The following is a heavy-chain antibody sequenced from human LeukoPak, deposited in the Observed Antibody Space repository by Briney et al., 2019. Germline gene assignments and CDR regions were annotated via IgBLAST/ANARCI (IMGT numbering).Heavy chain of an antibody. CDR2: ISSSSSYI. D-gene: IGHD5-12*01. J-gene: IGHJ4*02. Sequence: GGSLRLSCAASGFTFSSYSMNWVRQAPGKGLEWVSSISSSSSYIYYADSVKGRFTISRDNAKNSLYLQMNSLRAEDTAVYYCAKVGHSGHPSDYWGQGTLVTVSS. CDR1: GFTFSSYS. CDR3: AKVGHSGHPSDY. V-gene: IGHV3-21*04.